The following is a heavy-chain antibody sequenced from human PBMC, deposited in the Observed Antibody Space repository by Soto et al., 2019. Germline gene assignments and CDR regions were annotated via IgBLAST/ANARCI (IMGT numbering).Heavy chain of an antibody. Sequence: EAQLVESGGDLVQPGGSLRLSCAGSGFSFSSYEMNWVRQAPGKGLEWVSYISSSGSDTYYADSVKARFTISRDNAQNSLSPQMTRLRAEDTAIYYCASLSGSYGFDPWGQGTLVTVSS. CDR3: ASLSGSYGFDP. D-gene: IGHD1-26*01. CDR1: GFSFSSYE. J-gene: IGHJ5*02. V-gene: IGHV3-48*03. CDR2: ISSSGSDT.